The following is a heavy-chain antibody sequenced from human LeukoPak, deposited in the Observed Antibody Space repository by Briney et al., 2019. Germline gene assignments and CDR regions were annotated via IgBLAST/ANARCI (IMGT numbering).Heavy chain of an antibody. CDR1: GFTFSSYW. J-gene: IGHJ4*02. V-gene: IGHV3-7*01. D-gene: IGHD4-11*01. CDR3: ARDGMATVTFDY. CDR2: IKQDGSEK. Sequence: GGSLRLSCAASGFTFSSYWTSWVRQAPGKGLEWVANIKQDGSEKYYVDSVKGRFTISRDNAKNSLYLQMNSLRAEDTAVYYCARDGMATVTFDYWGQGTLVTVSS.